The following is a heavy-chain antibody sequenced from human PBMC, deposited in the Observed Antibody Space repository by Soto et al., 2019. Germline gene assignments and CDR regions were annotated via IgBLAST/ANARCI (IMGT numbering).Heavy chain of an antibody. CDR2: IYYSGST. J-gene: IGHJ4*02. D-gene: IGHD3-10*01. V-gene: IGHV4-59*01. CDR1: GGSISSYY. CDR3: ARASTVRGVIPYYFDY. Sequence: LALTCTVSGGSISSYYWSWLRQPPGKGLEWIGYIYYSGSTNYNPSLKSRVTISVDTSKNQFSLKLSSVTAADTAVYYCARASTVRGVIPYYFDYWGQGTLVTVSS.